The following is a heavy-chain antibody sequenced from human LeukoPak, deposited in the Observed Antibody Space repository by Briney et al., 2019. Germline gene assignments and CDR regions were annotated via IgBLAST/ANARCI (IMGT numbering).Heavy chain of an antibody. Sequence: PGGSLRLSCAAPGFTFSSYATHWVRQAPGKGLEWVAVISYDGSNKYYADSVKGRFTISRDNSKNTLYLQMNSLRAEDTAVYYCARRALDWGQGTLVTASS. CDR2: ISYDGSNK. J-gene: IGHJ4*02. D-gene: IGHD3-16*02. CDR1: GFTFSSYA. CDR3: ARRALD. V-gene: IGHV3-30*04.